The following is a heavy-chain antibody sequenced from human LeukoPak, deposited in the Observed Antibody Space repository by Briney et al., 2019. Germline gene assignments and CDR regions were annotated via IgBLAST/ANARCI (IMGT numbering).Heavy chain of an antibody. Sequence: KASETLSLTCTVSGGSISSNWWSWVRQPPGKGLEWIGEIQYSGRTNYNPSLKSRVTISLDKSKNQFSLNLNSVTAVDTAVYYCARDESDFSKVTYWGQGTPVIVSS. D-gene: IGHD2-21*01. CDR3: ARDESDFSKVTY. J-gene: IGHJ4*02. CDR1: GGSISSNW. V-gene: IGHV4-4*02. CDR2: IQYSGRT.